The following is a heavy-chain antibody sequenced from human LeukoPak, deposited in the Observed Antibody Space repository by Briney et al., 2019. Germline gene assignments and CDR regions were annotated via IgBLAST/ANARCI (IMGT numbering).Heavy chain of an antibody. J-gene: IGHJ3*02. Sequence: SETLSLTCTVSGGSISSYYWSWIRQPPGKGLEWIGYIYYSGSTNYNPSLKSRVTISVDTSKNQFSLKLSSVTAADTAVYYCARRNRGDAFDIWGQGTMVTVSS. D-gene: IGHD2/OR15-2a*01. CDR1: GGSISSYY. V-gene: IGHV4-59*08. CDR2: IYYSGST. CDR3: ARRNRGDAFDI.